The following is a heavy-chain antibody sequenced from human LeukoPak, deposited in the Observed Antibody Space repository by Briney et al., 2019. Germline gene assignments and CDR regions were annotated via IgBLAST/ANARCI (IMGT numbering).Heavy chain of an antibody. CDR1: GDFISSGDYY. CDR3: ARDHGYYGSGSYFDP. D-gene: IGHD3-10*01. V-gene: IGHV4-30-4*01. J-gene: IGHJ5*02. Sequence: PSQTLSLTCTVSGDFISSGDYYWSWIRQPPGKGLEWIGYIYYSGSTYYNPSLKSRVTISVDTSKNQFSLKLSSVTAADTAVYYCARDHGYYGSGSYFDPWGXGTLVTVSS. CDR2: IYYSGST.